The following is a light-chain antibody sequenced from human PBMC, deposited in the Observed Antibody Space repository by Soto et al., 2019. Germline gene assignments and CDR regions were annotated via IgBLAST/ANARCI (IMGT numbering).Light chain of an antibody. CDR1: QDISNY. V-gene: IGKV1-33*01. J-gene: IGKJ5*01. CDR2: DAS. CDR3: QQGIT. Sequence: DIQMTQSPSSLSASVGVRVTITCQASQDISNYLNWYQQKPGKAPKLLIYDASNLATGVPSRFSGSGSGTEFTFTISSLQPEDIATYYCQQGITFGQGTRLEIK.